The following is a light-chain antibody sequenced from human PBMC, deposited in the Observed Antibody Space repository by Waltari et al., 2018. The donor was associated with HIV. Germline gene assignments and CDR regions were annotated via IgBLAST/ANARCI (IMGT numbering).Light chain of an antibody. CDR1: QSVSSN. J-gene: IGKJ4*01. CDR3: QQYNNWPLT. CDR2: GAS. V-gene: IGKV3-15*01. Sequence: EIVMTQSPATLSVSPGERATLSCRASQSVSSNLAWYQQKPGQAPRLLIYGASTRATGIPARFSGSGSGTELTLTISSLQSEDVAVYYCQQYNNWPLTFGGGTKVEIK.